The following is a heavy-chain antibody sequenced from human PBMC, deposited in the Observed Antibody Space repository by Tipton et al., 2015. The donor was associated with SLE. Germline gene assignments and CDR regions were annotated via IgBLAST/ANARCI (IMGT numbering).Heavy chain of an antibody. CDR2: IIPIFGTA. V-gene: IGHV1-69*01. Sequence: QVQLVQSGAEVKKPGSSVKVSCKASGGTFSSYAISWVRQAPGQGLEWMGGIIPIFGTANYAQKFQGRVTITTDESTSTAYMELSSLRSEDTAVHYCASGDCSSTSCYRAEYFQHWGQGTLVTVSS. CDR3: ASGDCSSTSCYRAEYFQH. J-gene: IGHJ1*01. CDR1: GGTFSSYA. D-gene: IGHD2-2*01.